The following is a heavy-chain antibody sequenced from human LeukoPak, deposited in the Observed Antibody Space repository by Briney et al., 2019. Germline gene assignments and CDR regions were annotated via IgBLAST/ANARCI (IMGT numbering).Heavy chain of an antibody. J-gene: IGHJ3*02. CDR3: ARVRLVITMIVEINAFDI. D-gene: IGHD3-22*01. Sequence: PSETLSLTCTVSGGSISSGGYYWSWIRQHPGKGLEWIGYIYYSGSTYYNPSLKSRVTISVDTSKNQFSLKLSSVTAADTAVYYCARVRLVITMIVEINAFDIWGQGTMVTVSS. V-gene: IGHV4-31*03. CDR2: IYYSGST. CDR1: GGSISSGGYY.